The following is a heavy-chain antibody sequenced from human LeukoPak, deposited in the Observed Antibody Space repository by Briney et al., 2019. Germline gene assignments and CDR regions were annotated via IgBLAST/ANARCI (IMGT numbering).Heavy chain of an antibody. CDR2: ISYDGSNK. V-gene: IGHV3-30*03. D-gene: IGHD3-22*01. CDR1: GFTFSSYS. J-gene: IGHJ4*02. Sequence: GGSLRLSCAASGFTFSSYSMNWVRQAPGKGLEWVAVISYDGSNKYYADSVKGRFTISRDNSKNTLYLQMNSLRAEDTAVYYCARLSGYYYYFDYWGQGTLVTVSS. CDR3: ARLSGYYYYFDY.